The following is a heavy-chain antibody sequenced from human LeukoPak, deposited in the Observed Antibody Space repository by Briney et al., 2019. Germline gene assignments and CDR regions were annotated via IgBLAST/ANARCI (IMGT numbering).Heavy chain of an antibody. V-gene: IGHV1-24*01. CDR2: FDPEDGET. D-gene: IGHD6-19*01. J-gene: IGHJ4*02. Sequence: ASVKVSCKVSGYTLTELSMHWVRQAPGKGLEWMGGFDPEDGETIYAQKFQGRVTMTEDTSTDTAYVELSSLRSEDTAVYYCATVLSSGWYVDYWGQGTLVTVSS. CDR3: ATVLSSGWYVDY. CDR1: GYTLTELS.